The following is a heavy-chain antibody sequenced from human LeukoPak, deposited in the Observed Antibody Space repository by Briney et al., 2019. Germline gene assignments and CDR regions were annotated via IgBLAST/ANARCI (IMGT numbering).Heavy chain of an antibody. CDR2: IIPIFGTA. J-gene: IGHJ6*03. Sequence: ASVKVSCKASGGTFSSYAISWVRQAPGQGLEWMGGIIPIFGTANYAQKFQGRVTITADKSTSTAYMELSSLRSEDTAVYYCARGPGYFGYYYYMDVWGKGTTVTVSS. V-gene: IGHV1-69*06. CDR1: GGTFSSYA. CDR3: ARGPGYFGYYYYMDV. D-gene: IGHD2/OR15-2a*01.